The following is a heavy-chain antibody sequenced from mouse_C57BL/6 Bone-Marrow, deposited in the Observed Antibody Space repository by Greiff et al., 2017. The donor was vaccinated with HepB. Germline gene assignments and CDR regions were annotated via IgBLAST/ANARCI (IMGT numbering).Heavy chain of an antibody. V-gene: IGHV5-9*01. D-gene: IGHD1-1*01. Sequence: EVMLVESGGGLVKPGGSLKLSCAASGFTFSSYTMSWVRQTPEKRLEWVATISGGGGNTYYPDSVKGRFTISRDNAKNTLYLQMSSLRSEDTALYYCARRTTVVAWDAMDYWGQGTSVTVSS. CDR1: GFTFSSYT. CDR3: ARRTTVVAWDAMDY. J-gene: IGHJ4*01. CDR2: ISGGGGNT.